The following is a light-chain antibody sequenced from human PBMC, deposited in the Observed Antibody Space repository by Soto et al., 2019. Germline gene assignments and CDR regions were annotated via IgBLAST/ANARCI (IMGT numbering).Light chain of an antibody. J-gene: IGKJ1*01. V-gene: IGKV1-9*01. CDR1: QDISGY. CDR3: QHPKWA. Sequence: IQLTQSPSSLYASVGDRVTITCRASQDISGYVAWYQQRPGSAPQPLIYAASALQTGVPSRFSGSGAGTDFTLTNTSLQPEDFGTYYCQHPKWAFSQGTTVDI. CDR2: AAS.